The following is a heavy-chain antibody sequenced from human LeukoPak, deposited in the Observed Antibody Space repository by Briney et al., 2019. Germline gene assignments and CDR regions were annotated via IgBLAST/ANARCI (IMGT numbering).Heavy chain of an antibody. Sequence: SVKVSCKASGGTFSSYAISWVRQAPGQGLEWMGGIIPIFGTANYAQKFQGRVTITADKSTSTAYMELSSLRSEDTAVYYCARSQWLRLSYNWFDPWGQGTLVTVSS. CDR3: ARSQWLRLSYNWFDP. J-gene: IGHJ5*02. CDR1: GGTFSSYA. D-gene: IGHD5-12*01. CDR2: IIPIFGTA. V-gene: IGHV1-69*06.